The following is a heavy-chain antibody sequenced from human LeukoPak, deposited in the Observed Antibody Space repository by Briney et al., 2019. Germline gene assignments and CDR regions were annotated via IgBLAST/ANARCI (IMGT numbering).Heavy chain of an antibody. CDR3: ARVEYSHGAYYYYYYMDV. V-gene: IGHV3-21*01. J-gene: IGHJ6*03. CDR2: ISSSSSYI. CDR1: GFTFSSYS. Sequence: GGSLRLSCAASGFTFSSYSMNWVRQAPEKGPEWVSSISSSSSYIYYADSVKGRFTISRDNAKNSLYLQMNSLRAEDTAVYYCARVEYSHGAYYYYYYMDVWGKGTTVTVSS. D-gene: IGHD5-18*01.